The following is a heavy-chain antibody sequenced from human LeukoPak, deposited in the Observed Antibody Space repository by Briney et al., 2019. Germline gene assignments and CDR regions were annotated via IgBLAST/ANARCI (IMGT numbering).Heavy chain of an antibody. D-gene: IGHD4-17*01. Sequence: SETLSLTCTVSGGSISSYYWSWIRQPPGKGLEWIGYIYYSGSTNYNPSLKSRVTISVDTSKNQFSLKLSSVTAADTAVYYCASFTVTTPGSPHYFDYWGQGTLVTVSS. CDR2: IYYSGST. J-gene: IGHJ4*02. CDR1: GGSISSYY. CDR3: ASFTVTTPGSPHYFDY. V-gene: IGHV4-59*08.